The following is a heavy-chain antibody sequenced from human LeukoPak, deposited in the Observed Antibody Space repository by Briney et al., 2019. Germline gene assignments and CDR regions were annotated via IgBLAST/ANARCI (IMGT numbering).Heavy chain of an antibody. CDR2: IILVFGRA. J-gene: IGHJ4*02. Sequence: SVKVSCKASGGTFSSSAINWVRQAPGQGLEWMGEIILVFGRAKYAKKFQGRLTITADESTSTAYMELSSPRSEDTAVYYCARGEVPPHYFDSWGQGTLVTVSS. CDR1: GGTFSSSA. CDR3: ARGEVPPHYFDS. V-gene: IGHV1-69*01.